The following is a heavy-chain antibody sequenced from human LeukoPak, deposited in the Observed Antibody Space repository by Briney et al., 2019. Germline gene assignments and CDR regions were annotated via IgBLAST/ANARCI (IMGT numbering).Heavy chain of an antibody. CDR3: ARDVSRYSADY. Sequence: GGSLRLSCVASGFTFSDHGLHWVRQAPGKGLELVAVIWFDGSRKHYADSVKGRFTISRDNSKNTLYLQMNSLRAEDTAAYYCARDVSRYSADYWGQGTLVTVSS. V-gene: IGHV3-33*01. J-gene: IGHJ4*02. CDR1: GFTFSDHG. CDR2: IWFDGSRK. D-gene: IGHD3-10*01.